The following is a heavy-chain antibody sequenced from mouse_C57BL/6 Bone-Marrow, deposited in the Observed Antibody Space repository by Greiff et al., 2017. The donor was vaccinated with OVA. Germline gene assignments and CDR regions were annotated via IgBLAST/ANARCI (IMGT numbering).Heavy chain of an antibody. J-gene: IGHJ4*01. CDR1: GYTFTSYW. CDR3: TRGVRFFYGSSYRKAMDY. V-gene: IGHV1-5*01. D-gene: IGHD1-1*01. Sequence: EVQLQQSGTVLARPGASVKMSCKTSGYTFTSYWMHWVKQRPGQGLEWIGAIYPGNSDPSYTQKFKGKAKLTAVTSASTAYMELSSLTNEDCAVYDGTRGVRFFYGSSYRKAMDYWGQGTTVTVSS. CDR2: IYPGNSDP.